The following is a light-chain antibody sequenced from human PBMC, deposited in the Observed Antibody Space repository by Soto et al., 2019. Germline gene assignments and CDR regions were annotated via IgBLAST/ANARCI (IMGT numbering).Light chain of an antibody. V-gene: IGKV1-5*01. CDR1: QFISSW. Sequence: DIQMTQSPSTLSASVGDRVTITCRASQFISSWLAWYQQKPGTVPKLLIFHASNLASGVPSRFSGSGSGTELPLTISRLQPDDFATYYCQQYNSYPWTFGQGTKVEI. CDR2: HAS. J-gene: IGKJ1*01. CDR3: QQYNSYPWT.